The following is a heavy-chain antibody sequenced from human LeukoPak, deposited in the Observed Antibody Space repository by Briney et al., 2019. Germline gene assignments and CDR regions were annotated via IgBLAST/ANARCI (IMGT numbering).Heavy chain of an antibody. CDR1: GYIFYIHA. CDR3: ARDYTLTVGTTSYFQH. D-gene: IGHD1-7*01. J-gene: IGHJ1*01. V-gene: IGHV7-4-1*01. CDR2: ISTNTGNP. Sequence: ASVKVSCKASGYIFYIHAIIWVRQAPGQGLEFLGWISTNTGNPTYAQGFTGRFVFSLDTSVSTAYLQIRSLKAEDSAVYYCARDYTLTVGTTSYFQHWGQGTRVTVSS.